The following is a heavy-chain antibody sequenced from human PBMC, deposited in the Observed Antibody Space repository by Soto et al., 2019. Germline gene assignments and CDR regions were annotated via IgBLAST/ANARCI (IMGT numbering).Heavy chain of an antibody. CDR2: ISYDGSNK. CDR1: GFTFSSYG. V-gene: IGHV3-30*18. J-gene: IGHJ5*02. Sequence: QVQLVESGGGVVQPGRSLRLSCAASGFTFSSYGMHWVRQAPGKGLEWVAVISYDGSNKYYADSVKGRFTISRDNSKNTLYLQMNSLRAEDTAVYYCEKGMLCSGGRCSGWFEPWGQGTLVTVSS. CDR3: EKGMLCSGGRCSGWFEP. D-gene: IGHD2-15*01.